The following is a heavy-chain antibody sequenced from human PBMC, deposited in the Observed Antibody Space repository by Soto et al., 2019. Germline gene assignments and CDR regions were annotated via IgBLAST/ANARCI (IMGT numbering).Heavy chain of an antibody. CDR2: TSIDNGHT. Sequence: QVPLVQSGPEVQKPGASLKVSCKASGYTFTASGISWVRQAPGQGLEWMGWTSIDNGHTEYSPKFLGRVVMTTDTSADTAYLELKSLRPDDAALYSCARWDDYGASDQYHFDHWGQGTLVTVSS. CDR3: ARWDDYGASDQYHFDH. V-gene: IGHV1-18*01. D-gene: IGHD4-17*01. J-gene: IGHJ4*02. CDR1: GYTFTASG.